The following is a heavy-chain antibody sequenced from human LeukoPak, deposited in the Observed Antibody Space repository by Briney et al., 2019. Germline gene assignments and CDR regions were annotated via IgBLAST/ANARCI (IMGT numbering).Heavy chain of an antibody. J-gene: IGHJ3*02. CDR1: GYSISSGYY. V-gene: IGHV4-38-2*02. CDR3: ATRANIVVVVAATEGAFDI. D-gene: IGHD2-15*01. Sequence: PSETLSLTCTVSGYSISSGYYWGWIRQPPGKGLEWIGSIYHSGSTYYNPSLKSRVTISVDTSKNQFSLKLSSVTAAVTAVYYCATRANIVVVVAATEGAFDIWGQGTMVTVSS. CDR2: IYHSGST.